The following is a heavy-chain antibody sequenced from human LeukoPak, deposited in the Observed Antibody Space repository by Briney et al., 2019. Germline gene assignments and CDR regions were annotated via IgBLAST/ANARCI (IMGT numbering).Heavy chain of an antibody. CDR2: IYRTGGK. D-gene: IGHD6-19*01. V-gene: IGHV3-66*01. CDR3: ARGSDGWFAFDY. J-gene: IGHJ4*02. Sequence: GGSLRLSCAASGFTFSTNYMSCVRQAPGKGLEWVSIIYRTGGKYYSDSVKERFTISREKSKHTLYLQINSLRVEDTAVYYCARGSDGWFAFDYWGQVILLTVSS. CDR1: GFTFSTNY.